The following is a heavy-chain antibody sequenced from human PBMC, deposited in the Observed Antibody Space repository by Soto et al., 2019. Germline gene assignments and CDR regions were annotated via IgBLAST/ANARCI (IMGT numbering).Heavy chain of an antibody. CDR3: AKLHYYDILTGYSNNPFYYYMDV. D-gene: IGHD3-9*01. V-gene: IGHV3-23*01. CDR2: ISGSGGST. CDR1: GFTFSSYA. Sequence: VQLLESGGGLVQPGGSLRLSCAASGFTFSSYAMSWVRQAPGKGLEWVSAISGSGGSTYYADSVKGRFTITRDNSKNTLYLQMNSLRAEDTAVYYCAKLHYYDILTGYSNNPFYYYMDVWGKGTTVTVSS. J-gene: IGHJ6*03.